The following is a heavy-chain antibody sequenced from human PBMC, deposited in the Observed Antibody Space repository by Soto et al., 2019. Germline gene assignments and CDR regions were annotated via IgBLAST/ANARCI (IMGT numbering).Heavy chain of an antibody. CDR2: ISASGSTS. D-gene: IGHD1-1*01. CDR1: GLSFSTYA. Sequence: GGSLRLSCAASGLSFSTYAMGWVRQAPGRGPECVGLISASGSTSYYANSVKGRFTISRDNSKNTLYLQMNSLRVEDTAVYYCAKAFTTPTFDYWGQGTLVTVYS. V-gene: IGHV3-23*01. CDR3: AKAFTTPTFDY. J-gene: IGHJ4*02.